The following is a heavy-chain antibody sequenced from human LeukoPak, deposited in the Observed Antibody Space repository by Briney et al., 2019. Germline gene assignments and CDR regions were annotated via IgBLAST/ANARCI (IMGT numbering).Heavy chain of an antibody. V-gene: IGHV4-59*01. J-gene: IGHJ6*02. D-gene: IGHD3-3*01. CDR1: GGSISSYY. Sequence: SETLSLTCTVSGGSISSYYWSWIRQPPGKGLEWIGYIYYSGSTNYNPSLKSRVTISVDTSKNQFSLKLSSVPAAGTAVYYCAGSPTITIFGGYYGMDVWGQGTTVTVSS. CDR2: IYYSGST. CDR3: AGSPTITIFGGYYGMDV.